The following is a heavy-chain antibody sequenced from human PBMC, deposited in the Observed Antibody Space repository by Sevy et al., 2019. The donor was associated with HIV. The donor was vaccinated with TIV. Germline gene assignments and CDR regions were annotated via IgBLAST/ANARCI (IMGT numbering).Heavy chain of an antibody. J-gene: IGHJ4*02. CDR2: IWFDGINT. V-gene: IGHV3-33*01. D-gene: IGHD4-17*01. Sequence: GGSLRLSCAASGFTFSSYGMHWVRQGPGKGLEWVAVIWFDGINTYYADSVKGRFTISRDIAKNTLHFQMNSLRAEDTAVYYCARDLEFYDSGDYGPAFMPDYWGQGTLVTVSS. CDR1: GFTFSSYG. CDR3: ARDLEFYDSGDYGPAFMPDY.